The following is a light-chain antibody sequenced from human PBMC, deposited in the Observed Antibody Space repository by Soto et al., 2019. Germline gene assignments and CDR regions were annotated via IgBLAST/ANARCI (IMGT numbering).Light chain of an antibody. V-gene: IGKV3-20*01. J-gene: IGKJ1*01. Sequence: EIVLTQSPGTLSLSQGERATLSCRASQSVSRTYLAWYQQKPGQAPRLLIYGASSRATGIPDRFSGSGSGTEFTLTFSRLEPEDFAVYYCQQFGGSPRGTFGQGNKVEIK. CDR3: QQFGGSPRGT. CDR1: QSVSRTY. CDR2: GAS.